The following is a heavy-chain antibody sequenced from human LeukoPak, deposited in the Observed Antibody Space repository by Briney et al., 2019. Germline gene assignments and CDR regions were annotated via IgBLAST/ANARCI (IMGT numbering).Heavy chain of an antibody. CDR3: ARGGDNIVATALWFDP. CDR2: IIPMLGVP. D-gene: IGHD5-12*01. Sequence: SVTVSCKASGGSFSRYVISWVRQAPGQGLEWMGRIIPMLGVPNYAQKFQGRITITADKSTSTAYMEVSSLTSEDTAVYFCARGGDNIVATALWFDPWGQGTRVTVSS. J-gene: IGHJ5*01. V-gene: IGHV1-69*04. CDR1: GGSFSRYV.